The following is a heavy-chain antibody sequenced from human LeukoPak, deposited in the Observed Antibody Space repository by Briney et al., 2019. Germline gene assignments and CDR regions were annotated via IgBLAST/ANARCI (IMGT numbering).Heavy chain of an antibody. D-gene: IGHD1-26*01. J-gene: IGHJ4*02. CDR1: GGSISSHY. V-gene: IGHV4-59*11. CDR3: ARDGGSYRHGFDY. Sequence: PSETLSLTCTVSGGSISSHYWSWIRQPPGKGLEWIGYIYYSGSTNYSPSLKSRVTISVDTSKNQFSLKLSSVTAADTAVYYFARDGGSYRHGFDYWGQGTLVTVSS. CDR2: IYYSGST.